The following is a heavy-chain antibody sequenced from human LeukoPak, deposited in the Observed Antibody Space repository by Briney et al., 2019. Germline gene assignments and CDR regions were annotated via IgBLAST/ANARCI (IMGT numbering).Heavy chain of an antibody. CDR3: TTLYSSSWYGEVY. Sequence: GGSLRLSCAASGLTFRNAWMSWVRQAPGKGREWVGRIKSKTDGGTTDYAAPVKGRSTISRDDSKNTLYLQMNSLKTEDTAVYYCTTLYSSSWYGEVYWGQGTLVTVSS. D-gene: IGHD6-13*01. CDR2: IKSKTDGGTT. CDR1: GLTFRNAW. J-gene: IGHJ4*02. V-gene: IGHV3-15*01.